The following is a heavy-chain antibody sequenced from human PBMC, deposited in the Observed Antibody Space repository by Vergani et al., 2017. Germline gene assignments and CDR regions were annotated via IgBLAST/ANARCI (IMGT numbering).Heavy chain of an antibody. CDR2: MNPNSGNT. Sequence: QVQLVQSGAEVKKPGASVKVSCKASGYTFTSYDINWVRQATGQGLEWMGWMNPNSGNTGYAQKFQGRVTITRNTSISTAYMELSSLRSEDTAVYYCARNYYDGSGYYYNWFDPWGQGTLVTVSS. D-gene: IGHD3-22*01. J-gene: IGHJ5*02. CDR3: ARNYYDGSGYYYNWFDP. V-gene: IGHV1-8*03. CDR1: GYTFTSYD.